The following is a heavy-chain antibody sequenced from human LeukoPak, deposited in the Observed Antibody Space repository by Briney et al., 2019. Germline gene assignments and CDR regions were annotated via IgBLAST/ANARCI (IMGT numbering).Heavy chain of an antibody. CDR2: IWYDGSNK. J-gene: IGHJ5*02. D-gene: IGHD6-13*01. Sequence: GTLRLSCAASGFTFSSYGMHWVRQAPGKGLEWVAVIWYDGSNKYYADSVKGLFTISRDNSKNTLYLQMNSLRAEDTAVYYCARDLSAAAGTRFDPWGQGTLVTVSS. CDR3: ARDLSAAAGTRFDP. CDR1: GFTFSSYG. V-gene: IGHV3-33*01.